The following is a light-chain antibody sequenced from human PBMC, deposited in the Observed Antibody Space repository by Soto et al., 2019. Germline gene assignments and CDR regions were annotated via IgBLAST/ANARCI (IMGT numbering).Light chain of an antibody. J-gene: IGLJ1*01. CDR1: SSKIGSNY. Sequence: QSALTQPPSASGTPGPRVTISCSGRSSKIGSNYVYWYQQLPGTAPKLLIYRNNQRPSGVPDRFSGSKSGTSASLAISVLRSEDEADYYCAAWDDSLSGPVFGTGPKVTV. V-gene: IGLV1-47*01. CDR3: AAWDDSLSGPV. CDR2: RNN.